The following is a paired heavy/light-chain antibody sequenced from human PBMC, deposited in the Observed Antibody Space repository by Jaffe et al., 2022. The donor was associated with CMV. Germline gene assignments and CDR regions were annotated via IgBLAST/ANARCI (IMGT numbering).Heavy chain of an antibody. J-gene: IGHJ6*02. CDR3: ARATYCSGGSCYPRQLHGMDV. CDR2: ISWNSGSI. CDR1: GFTLDDSA. D-gene: IGHD2-15*01. V-gene: IGHV3-9*01. Sequence: EVQLVESGGGLVQPGRSLRLSCAASGFTLDDSAMHWVRQAPGKGLEWVSGISWNSGSIGYADSVKGRFTISRDNARNSLYLQMNSLRGEDTALYYCARATYCSGGSCYPRQLHGMDVWGQGTTVTVSS.
Light chain of an antibody. V-gene: IGKV3-20*01. CDR3: QQYGSSPYT. CDR2: GAS. CDR1: QSVSSSY. J-gene: IGKJ2*01. Sequence: EVVLTQSPGTLSLSPGERATLSCRASQSVSSSYLAWYQQKPGQAPRLLIYGASRRATGIPDRFSGSGSGTDFTLTISRLEPEDFAMYYCQQYGSSPYTFGQGTKLEIK.